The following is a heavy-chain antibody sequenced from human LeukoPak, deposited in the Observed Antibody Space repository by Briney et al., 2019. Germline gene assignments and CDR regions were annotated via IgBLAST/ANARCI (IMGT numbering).Heavy chain of an antibody. V-gene: IGHV3-74*01. CDR3: ARAEDGDYYYQYFQH. J-gene: IGHJ1*01. Sequence: PGGSLRLSCAASGFTFSSYWMHWVRQAPGKGLVWVSRINSDGSSTSYADSVKGRFTISRDNAKSTLYLQMNSLRAEDTAVYYCARAEDGDYYYQYFQHWGQGTLVTVSS. D-gene: IGHD4-17*01. CDR1: GFTFSSYW. CDR2: INSDGSST.